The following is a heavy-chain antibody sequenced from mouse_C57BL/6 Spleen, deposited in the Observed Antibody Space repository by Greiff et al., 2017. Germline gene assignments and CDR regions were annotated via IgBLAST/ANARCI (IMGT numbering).Heavy chain of an antibody. J-gene: IGHJ4*01. CDR1: GFSLTSYG. CDR3: ARPTVVAEDAMDY. D-gene: IGHD1-1*01. Sequence: VKLVESGPGLVQPSQSLSITCTVSGFSLTSYGVHWVRQSPGTGLEWLGVIWSGGSTDYNAAFISRLSISKDNSKSQVFFKMNSLQADDTAIYYCARPTVVAEDAMDYWGQGTSVTVSS. V-gene: IGHV2-2*01. CDR2: IWSGGST.